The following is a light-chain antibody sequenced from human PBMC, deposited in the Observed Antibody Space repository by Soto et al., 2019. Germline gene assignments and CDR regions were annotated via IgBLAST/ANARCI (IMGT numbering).Light chain of an antibody. CDR3: QQADSLPRT. V-gene: IGKV1-12*01. CDR1: QDINSR. Sequence: DIQMTQSSSSVSASVGDRVTITCRASQDINSRLAWYQQKPGKAPKLLIYFAFNLESGVPSRFIGSGSGTDFTLTITSLQPEDFATYYCQQADSLPRTFGGGTKVEIQ. CDR2: FAF. J-gene: IGKJ4*01.